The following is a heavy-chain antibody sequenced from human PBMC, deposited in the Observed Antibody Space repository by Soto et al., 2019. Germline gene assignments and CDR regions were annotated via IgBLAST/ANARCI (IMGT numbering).Heavy chain of an antibody. Sequence: QEQVVESGGGVVQPGRSLRLSCTASGFTFNNYGLHWVRQAPGKGLEWVALLTSGGSHKFYSESVKGRFTIYRDDSKNTLFLQMDSLRTEDMAVYYCARGGSFDVWGRGTMVTVSS. CDR3: ARGGSFDV. V-gene: IGHV3-30*03. D-gene: IGHD3-16*01. CDR1: GFTFNNYG. CDR2: LTSGGSHK. J-gene: IGHJ3*01.